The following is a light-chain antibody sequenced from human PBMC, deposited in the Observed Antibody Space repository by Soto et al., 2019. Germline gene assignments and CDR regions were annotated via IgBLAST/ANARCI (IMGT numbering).Light chain of an antibody. CDR1: QSVGSSY. V-gene: IGKV3-20*01. Sequence: EIVLTQSPGTLSLSPGERATLSCRASQSVGSSYLAWYQQKPGQAPRLLIYGASSRATGIPDRFSGSGSGADFTLTISRLEPEDFAVYYCQQYGSSPPYTFGQRTKLEIK. CDR3: QQYGSSPPYT. J-gene: IGKJ2*01. CDR2: GAS.